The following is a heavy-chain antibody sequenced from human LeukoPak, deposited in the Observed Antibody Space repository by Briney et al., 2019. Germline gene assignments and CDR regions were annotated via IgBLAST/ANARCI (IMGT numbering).Heavy chain of an antibody. CDR3: ARQTAASGIRNVDY. J-gene: IGHJ4*02. Sequence: SETLSLTCTVSGGSISSSSYYWGWIRQPPGKGLEWIGSMYYSGSTYYNPSLKSRVTISVETSKNPFSLKLSSVTAEDTAVYYCARQTAASGIRNVDYWGQGTLVTVSS. CDR1: GGSISSSSYY. CDR2: MYYSGST. D-gene: IGHD6-13*01. V-gene: IGHV4-39*01.